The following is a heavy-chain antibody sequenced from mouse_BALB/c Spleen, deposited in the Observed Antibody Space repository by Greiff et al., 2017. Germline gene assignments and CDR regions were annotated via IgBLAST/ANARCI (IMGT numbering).Heavy chain of an antibody. V-gene: IGHV5-17*02. CDR3: TREGGNYEY. CDR2: ISSGSSTI. J-gene: IGHJ2*01. D-gene: IGHD2-1*01. Sequence: EVKLEESGGGLVQPGGSRKLSCAASGFTFSSFGMHWVRQAPEKGLEWVAYISSGSSTIYYADTVKGRFTISRDNPKNTLFLQMTSLKSEDTAMYYCTREGGNYEYWGQGTTLTVSS. CDR1: GFTFSSFG.